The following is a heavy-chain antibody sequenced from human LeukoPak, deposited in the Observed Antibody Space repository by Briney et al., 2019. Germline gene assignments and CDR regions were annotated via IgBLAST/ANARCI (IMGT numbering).Heavy chain of an antibody. CDR2: IYYSGST. CDR1: GGSISSYY. J-gene: IGHJ4*02. V-gene: IGHV4-59*08. Sequence: SETLSLTCTVSGGSISSYYWSWIRQPPGKGLEWIGYIYYSGSTYYNPSLKSRVTISVDTSKNQFSLKLSSVTAADTAVYYCASNDCSSTSCLFDYWGQGTLVTVSS. D-gene: IGHD2-2*01. CDR3: ASNDCSSTSCLFDY.